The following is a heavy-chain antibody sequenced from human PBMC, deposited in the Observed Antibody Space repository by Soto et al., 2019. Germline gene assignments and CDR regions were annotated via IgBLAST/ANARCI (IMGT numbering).Heavy chain of an antibody. Sequence: QVQLVESGGGVVQPGRSLRLSCAASGFTFSSYGMHWVRKAPGKGLEWVAVISYDGSNKYYADSVKGRFTISRDNSKNTLYLQMNSLRAEDTAVYYCAKDRSPYYYGSSGYIYNWGQGTLVTVSS. D-gene: IGHD3-22*01. V-gene: IGHV3-30*18. CDR3: AKDRSPYYYGSSGYIYN. CDR2: ISYDGSNK. J-gene: IGHJ4*02. CDR1: GFTFSSYG.